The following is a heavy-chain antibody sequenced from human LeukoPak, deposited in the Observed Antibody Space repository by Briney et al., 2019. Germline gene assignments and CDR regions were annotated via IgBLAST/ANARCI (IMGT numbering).Heavy chain of an antibody. J-gene: IGHJ6*03. CDR2: IYYSGST. V-gene: IGHV4-39*07. CDR3: AREPYYYYYMDV. CDR1: GGSLSSSSYY. Sequence: SETLSLTCTVSGGSLSSSSYYWGWIRQPPGKGLEWIGSIYYSGSTYYNPSLKSRVTISVDTSKNQFSLKLSSVTAADTAVYYCAREPYYYYYMDVWGKGTTVTVSS.